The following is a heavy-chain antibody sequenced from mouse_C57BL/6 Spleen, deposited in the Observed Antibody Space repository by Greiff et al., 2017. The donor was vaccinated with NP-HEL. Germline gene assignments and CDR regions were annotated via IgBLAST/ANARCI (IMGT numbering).Heavy chain of an antibody. V-gene: IGHV1-58*01. D-gene: IGHD2-4*01. CDR2: IYIGSGYT. Sequence: VQLQQSGAELVRPGSSVKLSCKTSGYTFTSYGINWVKQRPGQGLEWIGYIYIGSGYTEYNEKFKGKATLTSDKSSSTAYMQLSSRTAEDSAVYFCAGAGLYCDNYCFAYWGQGTLVTVSA. CDR1: GYTFTSYG. J-gene: IGHJ3*01. CDR3: AGAGLYCDNYCFAY.